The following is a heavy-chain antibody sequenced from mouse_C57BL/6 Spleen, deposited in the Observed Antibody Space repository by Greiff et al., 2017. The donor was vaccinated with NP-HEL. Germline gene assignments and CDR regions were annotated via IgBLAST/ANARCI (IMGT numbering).Heavy chain of an antibody. CDR2: ISSGSSTI. Sequence: EVKLMESGGGLVKPGGSLKLSCAASGFTFSDYGMHWVRQAPEKGLEWVAYISSGSSTIYYADTVKGRFTISRDNAKNTLFLQRTSLRSEDTAMYYCARPQTAQMGYAMDYWGQGTSVTVAS. CDR1: GFTFSDYG. D-gene: IGHD3-2*02. V-gene: IGHV5-17*01. J-gene: IGHJ4*01. CDR3: ARPQTAQMGYAMDY.